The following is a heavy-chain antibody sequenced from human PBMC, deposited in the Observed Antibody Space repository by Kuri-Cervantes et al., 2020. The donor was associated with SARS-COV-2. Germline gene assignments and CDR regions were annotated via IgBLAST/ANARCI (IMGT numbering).Heavy chain of an antibody. CDR1: GYTFTGYY. CDR3: AREARAVGYSSSWYYYYYYMDV. Sequence: ASVKVSCKASGYTFTGYYMHWVRQAPGQGLEWMGWINPNSGGTNYAQKFQGRVTMTRDTSISTAYMELSRLRSDDTAVYYCAREARAVGYSSSWYYYYYYMDVWGKGTTVTVSS. D-gene: IGHD6-13*01. J-gene: IGHJ6*03. CDR2: INPNSGGT. V-gene: IGHV1-2*02.